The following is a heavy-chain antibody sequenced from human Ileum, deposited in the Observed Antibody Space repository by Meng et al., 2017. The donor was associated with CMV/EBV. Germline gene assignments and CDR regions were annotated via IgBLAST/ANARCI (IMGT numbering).Heavy chain of an antibody. D-gene: IGHD5-24*01. CDR3: ARLTRDGFKLGPAY. V-gene: IGHV4-38-2*02. CDR2: GSRDGTT. J-gene: IGHJ4*02. CDR1: GYSINNAFQTRSFY. Sequence: SETLSLTCSVSGYSINNAFQTRSFYWGWIRQSPGRGLEWIGSGSRDGTTYYTPSLQSRVTISLDTSKNDFSLKLRSVTAADTAVYYCARLTRDGFKLGPAYWGQGTLVTVSS.